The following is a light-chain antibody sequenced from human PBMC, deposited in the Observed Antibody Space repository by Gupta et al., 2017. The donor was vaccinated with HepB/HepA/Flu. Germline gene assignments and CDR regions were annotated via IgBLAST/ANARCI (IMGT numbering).Light chain of an antibody. CDR3: QQYYDIPIT. Sequence: DIVMTQSPDSLAVPLGERATINCKSSQNLLYANNKDYLAWYQKKPGQPPKLLISWASTRESGVPDRFSGSGSRTDFTLTISGLQADDVAVYYCQQYYDIPITFGQGTRLEIK. J-gene: IGKJ5*01. V-gene: IGKV4-1*01. CDR2: WAS. CDR1: QNLLYANNKDY.